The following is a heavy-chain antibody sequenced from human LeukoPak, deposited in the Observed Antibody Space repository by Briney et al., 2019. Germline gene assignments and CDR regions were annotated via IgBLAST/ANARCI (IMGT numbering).Heavy chain of an antibody. Sequence: GGSLRLSCTTSGFTFRDYAVSWVRQAPGKGLEWIGFIRNKANGGTTEYAASVKGRFTISRDDSKAIAHLQMSSLKTEDTAVYYCSRFYSSGWASGAFDIWGQGTMVTVSS. D-gene: IGHD3-22*01. CDR1: GFTFRDYA. V-gene: IGHV3-49*04. J-gene: IGHJ3*02. CDR3: SRFYSSGWASGAFDI. CDR2: IRNKANGGTT.